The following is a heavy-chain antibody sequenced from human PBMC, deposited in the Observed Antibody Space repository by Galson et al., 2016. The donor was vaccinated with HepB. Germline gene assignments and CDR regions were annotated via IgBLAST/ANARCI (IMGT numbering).Heavy chain of an antibody. Sequence: SLRLSCAVSGFTFSNYGMYWVRQAPGKGLEWVANIKYDGTEKSYVGSVKGRFTISRDNAENSLYLQMNSLRGDDTAVYYCARGYYNAMDVWGQGATVTVSS. CDR2: IKYDGTEK. CDR3: ARGYYNAMDV. J-gene: IGHJ6*02. V-gene: IGHV3-7*01. CDR1: GFTFSNYG.